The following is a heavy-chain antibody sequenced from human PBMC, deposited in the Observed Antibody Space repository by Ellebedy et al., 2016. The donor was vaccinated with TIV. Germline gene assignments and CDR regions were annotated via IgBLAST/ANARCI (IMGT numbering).Heavy chain of an antibody. CDR3: AIGSSGGSGF. CDR1: GFTFSSYA. J-gene: IGHJ4*02. V-gene: IGHV3-23*01. D-gene: IGHD3-10*01. CDR2: ISGSGGSI. Sequence: GGSLRLXXAASGFTFSSYAMSWVRQAPGKGLEWVSAISGSGGSIYYADSVKGRFTISRDNSKNTLYLQMNSLRAEDTAVYYCAIGSSGGSGFWGQGTLVTVSS.